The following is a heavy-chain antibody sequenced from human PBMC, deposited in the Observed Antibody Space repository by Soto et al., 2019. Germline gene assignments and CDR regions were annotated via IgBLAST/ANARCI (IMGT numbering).Heavy chain of an antibody. CDR1: GYSFTSYW. CDR2: IYPGDSDT. V-gene: IGHV5-51*01. Sequence: PGESLKISCKGSGYSFTSYWIGWVRQMPGKGLEWMGIIYPGDSDTRYSPSFQGQVTISADKSISTAYLQWSSLKASDTAMYYCARRPGYSRGYNWFDPWGQGTLVTVSS. D-gene: IGHD6-13*01. CDR3: ARRPGYSRGYNWFDP. J-gene: IGHJ5*02.